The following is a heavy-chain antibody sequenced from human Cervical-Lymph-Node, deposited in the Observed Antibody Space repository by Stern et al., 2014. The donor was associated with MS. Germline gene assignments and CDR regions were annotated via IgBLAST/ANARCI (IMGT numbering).Heavy chain of an antibody. J-gene: IGHJ4*02. Sequence: VQLVQSGAEVIQPGASVKVFCRASGYTFINLTIHWVRQAPGQRLEWMGWISSGSDAVSYSQKFKGRITLTRDTSASTAYMDLSRLRSEDTAVYYCAGDDIGTNPNYLDNWGRGTLVTVSS. D-gene: IGHD1-1*01. CDR1: GYTFINLT. CDR3: AGDDIGTNPNYLDN. V-gene: IGHV1-3*01. CDR2: ISSGSDAV.